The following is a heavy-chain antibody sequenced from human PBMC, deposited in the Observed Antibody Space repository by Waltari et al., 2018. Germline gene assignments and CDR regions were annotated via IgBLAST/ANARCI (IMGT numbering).Heavy chain of an antibody. Sequence: EVQLLESGGGLVQPGGSLRLSGAASGFTFSSYAMRWVGQAPGKGLEWVSAISCSGGSTYYADSVKGRFTISRDNSKNTLYLQMNSLRAEDTAVYYCAKDNVELLWFGELLNWGQGTLVTVSS. J-gene: IGHJ4*02. CDR1: GFTFSSYA. CDR3: AKDNVELLWFGELLN. CDR2: ISCSGGST. D-gene: IGHD3-10*01. V-gene: IGHV3-23*01.